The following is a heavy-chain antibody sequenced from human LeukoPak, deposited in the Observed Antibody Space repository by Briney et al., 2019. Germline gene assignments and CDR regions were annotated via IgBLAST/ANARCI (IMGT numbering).Heavy chain of an antibody. D-gene: IGHD3-9*01. CDR3: ASYDILTGYHYPFDY. CDR1: GLSFSSYG. Sequence: GRSLRLSCAASGLSFSSYGMHWVRQAPGKRLEWVAVISYDGSNRYYADSVKGRFTISRDNSKNTVDLQMNTLRAEDTAVYYCASYDILTGYHYPFDYWGQGTLVTVSS. J-gene: IGHJ4*02. V-gene: IGHV3-30*03. CDR2: ISYDGSNR.